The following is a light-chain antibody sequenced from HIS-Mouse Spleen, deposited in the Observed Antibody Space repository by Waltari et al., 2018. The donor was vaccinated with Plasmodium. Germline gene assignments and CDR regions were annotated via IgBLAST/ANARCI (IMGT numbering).Light chain of an antibody. CDR1: ALPKKY. J-gene: IGLJ3*02. CDR3: YSTDSSGNHRV. V-gene: IGLV3-10*01. CDR2: ED. Sequence: SYELTQPPSVSVSPGQTARNTCSGDALPKKYAYWYQQKSGQAPVLVIYEDKRFSGSSSGTMATLTISGAQVEDEADYYCYSTDSSGNHRVFGGGTKLTVL.